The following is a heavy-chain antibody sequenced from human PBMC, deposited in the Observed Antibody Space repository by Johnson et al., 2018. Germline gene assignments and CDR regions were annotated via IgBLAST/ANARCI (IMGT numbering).Heavy chain of an antibody. J-gene: IGHJ3*02. CDR2: ISSSGSSI. CDR1: GFTFRDYY. V-gene: IGHV3-11*04. CDR3: AREGGSAWYAGALDI. Sequence: QVQLVESGGGLVKPGGSLRLSCAVSGFTFRDYYMSWIRQAPGKGLEWVSSISSSGSSIYYADSVKGRVTMSRDNAKNSLFLQLNSLRAEDTAVYYCAREGGSAWYAGALDIWGQGTMVTGSS. D-gene: IGHD6-19*01.